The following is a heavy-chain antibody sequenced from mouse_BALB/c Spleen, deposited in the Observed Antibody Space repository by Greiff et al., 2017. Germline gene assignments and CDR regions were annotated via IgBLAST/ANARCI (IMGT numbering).Heavy chain of an antibody. CDR3: ADGYYAWFAY. V-gene: IGHV14-3*02. D-gene: IGHD2-3*01. CDR2: IDPANGNT. CDR1: GFNIKDTY. J-gene: IGHJ3*01. Sequence: EVKLVESGAELVKPGASVKLSCTASGFNIKDTYMHWVKQRPEQGLEWIGRIDPANGNTKYDPKFQGKATITADTSSNTAYLQLSSLTSEDTAVYYCADGYYAWFAYWGQGTLVTVSA.